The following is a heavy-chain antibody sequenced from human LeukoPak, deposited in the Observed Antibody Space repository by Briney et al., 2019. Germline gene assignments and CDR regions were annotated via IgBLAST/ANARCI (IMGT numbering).Heavy chain of an antibody. CDR2: INPNSGGT. CDR1: GYTFTGYF. Sequence: SVTVSCKASGYTFTGYFMHWVRQAPGQGLEWMGWINPNSGGTNYAQKFQGRVTMTRDTSITTAYMELSRLRSDDTAVYYCARPQWLEPNDAFDIWGQGTM. V-gene: IGHV1-2*02. CDR3: ARPQWLEPNDAFDI. D-gene: IGHD6-19*01. J-gene: IGHJ3*02.